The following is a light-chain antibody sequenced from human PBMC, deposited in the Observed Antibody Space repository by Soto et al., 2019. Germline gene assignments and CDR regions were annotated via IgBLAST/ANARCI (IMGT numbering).Light chain of an antibody. CDR2: DAS. V-gene: IGKV1-5*01. CDR3: QQYGT. CDR1: QSISSW. Sequence: DIQMTQSPSTLSASVGDRVTITCRASQSISSWLAWYQQKPGKAPKLLIYDASTLASGVPSRFSGSGSGPEFTLTISNLQPDDFVTYYRQQYGTFGQRTKVDIK. J-gene: IGKJ1*01.